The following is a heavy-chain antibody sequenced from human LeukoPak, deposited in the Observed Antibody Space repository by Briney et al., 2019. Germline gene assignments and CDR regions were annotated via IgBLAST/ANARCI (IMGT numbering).Heavy chain of an antibody. CDR1: GFTFSGFW. CDR2: IRYDGSNK. D-gene: IGHD4-17*01. CDR3: AKDNYDYGDYDGGDY. J-gene: IGHJ4*02. V-gene: IGHV3-30*02. Sequence: GGSLRLSCAASGFTFSGFWMHWVRQPPGKGLEWVAFIRYDGSNKYYADSVKGRFTISRDNSRDTLHLQMNSLRAEDTAVYYCAKDNYDYGDYDGGDYWGQGTLVTVSS.